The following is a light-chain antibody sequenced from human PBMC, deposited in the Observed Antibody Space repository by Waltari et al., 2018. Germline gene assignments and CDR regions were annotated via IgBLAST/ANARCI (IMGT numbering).Light chain of an antibody. CDR2: WAA. Sequence: DIVLTQTPDSLAVSLGERATLNCKSSQSVFYTSHSKNYLAWYQQKPGQPPQLLIYWAATRESGVPDRFSGCGSGTDFTLTISSLEAEDVAVYYWQQYYTTPYAFGQVTKLEI. CDR3: QQYYTTPYA. CDR1: QSVFYTSHSKNY. V-gene: IGKV4-1*01. J-gene: IGKJ2*01.